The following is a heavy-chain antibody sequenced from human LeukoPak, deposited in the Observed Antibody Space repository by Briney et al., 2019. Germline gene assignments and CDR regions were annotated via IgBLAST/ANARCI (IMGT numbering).Heavy chain of an antibody. D-gene: IGHD5-12*01. CDR3: ARGAQIVATQNWFDP. J-gene: IGHJ5*02. Sequence: SETLSLTCTVSGGSISSSSYYWGWIRQPPGKGLEWVGSIYYSGSTYYNPSLKSRVTISVDTSKNQFSLKLGSVTAADTAVYYCARGAQIVATQNWFDPWGQGTLVTVSS. V-gene: IGHV4-39*07. CDR1: GGSISSSSYY. CDR2: IYYSGST.